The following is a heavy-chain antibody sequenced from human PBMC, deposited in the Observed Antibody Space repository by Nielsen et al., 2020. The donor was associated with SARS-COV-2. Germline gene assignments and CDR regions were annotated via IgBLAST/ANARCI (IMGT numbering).Heavy chain of an antibody. CDR1: GFTFSSYW. D-gene: IGHD4-17*01. J-gene: IGHJ4*02. CDR2: INSDGSST. Sequence: GESLKISCAASGFTFSSYWMHWVRQAPGKGLVWVSRINSDGSSTSYADSVKGRFTISRDNAKNSLYLQMNSLRAEDTALYYCAKVAGPYDYGDYVDYWGQGTLVTVSS. CDR3: AKVAGPYDYGDYVDY. V-gene: IGHV3-74*01.